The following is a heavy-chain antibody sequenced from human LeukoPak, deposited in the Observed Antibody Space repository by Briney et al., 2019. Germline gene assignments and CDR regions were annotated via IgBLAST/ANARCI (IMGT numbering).Heavy chain of an antibody. V-gene: IGHV3-11*01. CDR1: GFSFSDFY. Sequence: GGSLRLSCAASGFSFSDFYMSWIRQAPGMGLEWISYIGTRSNPIYYADSVKGRFTISRDDAKNSLYLQMNSLRADDTAVYFCASGARGCGRYFDFWGQGILVTVSS. CDR2: IGTRSNPI. CDR3: ASGARGCGRYFDF. J-gene: IGHJ4*02. D-gene: IGHD1-26*01.